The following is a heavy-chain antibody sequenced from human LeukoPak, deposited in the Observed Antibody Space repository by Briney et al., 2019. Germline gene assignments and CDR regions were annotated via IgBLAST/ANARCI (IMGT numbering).Heavy chain of an antibody. V-gene: IGHV1-2*04. J-gene: IGHJ4*02. CDR3: ARDGWMATITTEYYFDY. CDR2: INPNSGGT. Sequence: ASVKVSCTASGYTFTGYYMHWVRQAPGQGLEWMGWINPNSGGTNYAQKFQGWVTMTRDTSISTAYMELSRLRSDDTAVYYCARDGWMATITTEYYFDYWGQGTLVTVSS. CDR1: GYTFTGYY. D-gene: IGHD5-24*01.